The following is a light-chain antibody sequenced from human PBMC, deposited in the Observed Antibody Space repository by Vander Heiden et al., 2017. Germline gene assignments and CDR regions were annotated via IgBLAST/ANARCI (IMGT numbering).Light chain of an antibody. CDR1: TSTIGAGYD. V-gene: IGLV1-40*01. Sequence: QSVLTQPPSVSGAPGQRVSISCTGSTSTIGAGYDVHWYQQLPGTAPKLLIYDNIPRPSGVPDRFSGSKSGTSASLAITGLQAEDEADYYCQSYDSSLGGHVVFGGGTKLTVL. J-gene: IGLJ2*01. CDR3: QSYDSSLGGHVV. CDR2: DNI.